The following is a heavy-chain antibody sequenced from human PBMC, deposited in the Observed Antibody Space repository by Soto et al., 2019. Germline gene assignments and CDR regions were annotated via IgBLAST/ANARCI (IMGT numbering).Heavy chain of an antibody. Sequence: EVQLLESGGGLVQPGGSLRLSCAASGFTFSSYAMSWVRQAPGKGLEWVSAISGSGGSTYYADSVKGRFTISRDNSKNTLYLQMNSLRAEDTAVYYCAKVDQLLFYYYYGMDVWGQGTTVTVSS. J-gene: IGHJ6*02. V-gene: IGHV3-23*01. CDR2: ISGSGGST. CDR1: GFTFSSYA. D-gene: IGHD2-2*01. CDR3: AKVDQLLFYYYYGMDV.